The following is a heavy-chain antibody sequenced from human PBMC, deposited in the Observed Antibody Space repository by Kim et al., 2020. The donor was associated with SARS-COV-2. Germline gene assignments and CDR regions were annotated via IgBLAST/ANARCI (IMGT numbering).Heavy chain of an antibody. CDR3: ARGSVVRGVVGLISPYYYYVMDV. Sequence: ASVKVSCKASGYTFTSYGISWVRQAPGQGLQWMGWISGYNGYTNYAQKFQGRVTMTTDTSTTTAYMELVSLRSDDTAVYYCARGSVVRGVVGLISPYYYYVMDVWGQGTTVTVSS. V-gene: IGHV1-18*01. CDR2: ISGYNGYT. J-gene: IGHJ6*02. CDR1: GYTFTSYG. D-gene: IGHD3-10*01.